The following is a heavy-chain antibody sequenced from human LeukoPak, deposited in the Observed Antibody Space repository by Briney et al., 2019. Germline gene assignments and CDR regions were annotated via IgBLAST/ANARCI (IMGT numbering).Heavy chain of an antibody. D-gene: IGHD1-26*01. CDR3: ASPVGATTVRAFDI. CDR2: TRNEANIYTT. J-gene: IGHJ3*02. Sequence: GGSLRLSCAVSGFTFSAAWMSWVRQAPGKGLEWVGRTRNEANIYTTKYAASVKGRFTISRDDSKNSLYLQMNSLKTEDTAVYYCASPVGATTVRAFDIWGQGTMVTVSS. CDR1: GFTFSAAW. V-gene: IGHV3-72*01.